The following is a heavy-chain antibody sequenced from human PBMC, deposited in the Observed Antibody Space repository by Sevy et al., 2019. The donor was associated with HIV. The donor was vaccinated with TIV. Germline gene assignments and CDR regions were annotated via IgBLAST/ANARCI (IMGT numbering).Heavy chain of an antibody. CDR3: ARESPRGGSGSYYNRAFDP. CDR1: GGSISSYY. D-gene: IGHD3-10*01. V-gene: IGHV4-59*01. Sequence: SETLSLTCTVSGGSISSYYWSWIRQPPGKGLEWIGYIYYSGSTNYNPSLKSRVTISVDTSKNQFSLKLSSVTAADTAVYYCARESPRGGSGSYYNRAFDPWGQGTLVTVSS. J-gene: IGHJ5*02. CDR2: IYYSGST.